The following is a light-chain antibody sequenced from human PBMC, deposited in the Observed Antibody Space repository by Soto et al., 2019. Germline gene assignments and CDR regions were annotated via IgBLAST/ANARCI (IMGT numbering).Light chain of an antibody. J-gene: IGLJ2*01. CDR3: SSYTSSNTLV. CDR1: SSYVCAYNY. CDR2: EVS. Sequence: QSVLTQPASVSGSPGQSITISCTGTSSYVCAYNYVSWYQQHPGKAPQLMIFEVSDRPSGVSNRFAGCKYGNTAPLPIFALKAQDEADYYCSSYTSSNTLVFGVGTKVTVL. V-gene: IGLV2-14*01.